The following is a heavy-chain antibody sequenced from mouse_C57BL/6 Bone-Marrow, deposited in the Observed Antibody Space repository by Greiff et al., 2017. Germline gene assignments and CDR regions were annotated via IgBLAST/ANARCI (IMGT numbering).Heavy chain of an antibody. D-gene: IGHD1-1*01. CDR1: GYTFTSYW. J-gene: IGHJ2*01. V-gene: IGHV1-55*01. Sequence: VQLQQPGAELVKPGASVKMSCKASGYTFTSYWITWVKQRPRQGLEWIGDIYPGSGSTNYNEKFKSKATLTVDTSSSTAYMQLSSLTSEDSAVYYCASDYYGSSSFDYWGQGTTLTVSS. CDR3: ASDYYGSSSFDY. CDR2: IYPGSGST.